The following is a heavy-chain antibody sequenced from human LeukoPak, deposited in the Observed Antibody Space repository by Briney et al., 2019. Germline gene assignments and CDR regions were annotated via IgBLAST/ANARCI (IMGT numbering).Heavy chain of an antibody. J-gene: IGHJ3*01. D-gene: IGHD6-13*01. V-gene: IGHV3-48*03. CDR2: ISSSGSSI. CDR1: GFAFSVYE. Sequence: GGSLRLSCAASGFAFSVYEMNWVRQAPGKGLEWVSYISSSGSSIYYPDSVKGRFTISRDNAKNSLYLQMNTLRAEDTAVYYCARAKYSNSWNDAFDVWGQGTVVTVSS. CDR3: ARAKYSNSWNDAFDV.